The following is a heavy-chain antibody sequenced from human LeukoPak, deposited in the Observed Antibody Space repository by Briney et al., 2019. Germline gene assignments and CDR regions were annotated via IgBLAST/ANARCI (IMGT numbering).Heavy chain of an antibody. CDR3: AREANYYGSGSYFEGTFDY. CDR2: IYHSGTT. V-gene: IGHV4-59*11. J-gene: IGHJ4*02. Sequence: SETLSLTCTVSGGSISTHYWSWIRQSPGKGLEWIGFIYHSGTTNYNPSLKSRVTISIDTSKNEFSLKLTSVTAADTAVYFCAREANYYGSGSYFEGTFDYWGQGSLVTVSS. CDR1: GGSISTHY. D-gene: IGHD3-10*01.